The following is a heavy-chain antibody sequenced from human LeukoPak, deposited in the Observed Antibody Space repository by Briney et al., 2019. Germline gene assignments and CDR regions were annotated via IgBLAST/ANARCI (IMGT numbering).Heavy chain of an antibody. CDR3: ARHSTYCGGDCYAYYFDY. J-gene: IGHJ4*02. Sequence: SETLSLTCTVSGGSISSYYWSWIRQPPGKGLEWIGYIYYSGSTNYNPSLKSRVTISVDTSKNQFSLKLSSVTAADTAVYYCARHSTYCGGDCYAYYFDYWGQGTLVTVSS. V-gene: IGHV4-59*01. CDR1: GGSISSYY. CDR2: IYYSGST. D-gene: IGHD2-21*02.